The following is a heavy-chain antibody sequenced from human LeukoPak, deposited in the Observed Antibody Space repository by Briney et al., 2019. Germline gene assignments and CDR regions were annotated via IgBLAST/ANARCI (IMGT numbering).Heavy chain of an antibody. CDR2: INHSGST. D-gene: IGHD4-23*01. CDR1: GGSFSGYY. CDR3: ARGSLSTVVTPNWFDP. V-gene: IGHV4-34*01. J-gene: IGHJ5*02. Sequence: SETLSLTCAVYGGSFSGYYWSWIRQPPGKGLEWIGEINHSGSTNYNPSLKSRVTISVDTSKNQFSLKLSSVTAADMAVYYCARGSLSTVVTPNWFDPWGRGTLVTVSS.